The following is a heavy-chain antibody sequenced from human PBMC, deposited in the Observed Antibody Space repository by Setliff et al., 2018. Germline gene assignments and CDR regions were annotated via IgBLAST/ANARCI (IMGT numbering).Heavy chain of an antibody. V-gene: IGHV1-18*01. CDR2: ISPHTGNA. Sequence: ASVKVSCKPSGYTFDNYGIAWVRQAPGQGLEWMGWISPHTGNAYYTPKLQGRVTLTTNTSARPAYLELRILSSDGTAGYYCSKLVRYCTTTACQGASGAEFWGQGTLVTVS. J-gene: IGHJ4*02. D-gene: IGHD2-8*01. CDR3: SKLVRYCTTTACQGASGAEF. CDR1: GYTFDNYG.